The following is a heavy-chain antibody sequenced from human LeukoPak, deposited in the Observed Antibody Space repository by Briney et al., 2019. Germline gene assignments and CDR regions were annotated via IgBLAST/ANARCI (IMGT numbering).Heavy chain of an antibody. V-gene: IGHV4-31*01. CDR2: IHNSRGT. CDR3: GKVGGNSNS. Sequence: SETLSLTCTVSGGSITSDIFYWNWIRQHPGKGLEWIGSIHNSRGTSYNPSLESQLTISVDPSENQFFLKMSYVTAADTAMYYCGKVGGNSNSWGQGTLVTVSS. D-gene: IGHD4-23*01. J-gene: IGHJ5*02. CDR1: GGSITSDIFY.